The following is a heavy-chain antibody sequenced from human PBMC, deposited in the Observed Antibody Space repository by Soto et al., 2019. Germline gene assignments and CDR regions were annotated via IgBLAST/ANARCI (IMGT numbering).Heavy chain of an antibody. V-gene: IGHV3-53*01. J-gene: IGHJ5*02. CDR1: GFSVRSSH. D-gene: IGHD3-10*01. CDR3: ARLGPSDSGSYSFRYNWFHP. CDR2: MYSGGDT. Sequence: EVQLVDSGGGLIQPGGSLRLSCAASGFSVRSSHMSWVRQAPGKGLEWVSIMYSGGDTYYAVSVKGRFTISRDNSKNTGFLQMNTLRHDDSAMFFCARLGPSDSGSYSFRYNWFHPWGQGTLVTVSS.